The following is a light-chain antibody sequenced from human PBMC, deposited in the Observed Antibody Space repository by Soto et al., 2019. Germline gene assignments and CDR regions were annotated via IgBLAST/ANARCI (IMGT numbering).Light chain of an antibody. CDR2: DVN. CDR1: SSDVGAYNY. V-gene: IGLV2-11*01. J-gene: IGLJ2*01. Sequence: QSALTQPRSVSGSPGQSVTISCTGTSSDVGAYNYVSWYQQHPGKAPKVMIYDVNKRPSGVPDRFSGSKSDNTASLTISGLQAEDGADYYCCAYAGSYSLVFGGGTKLTVL. CDR3: CAYAGSYSLV.